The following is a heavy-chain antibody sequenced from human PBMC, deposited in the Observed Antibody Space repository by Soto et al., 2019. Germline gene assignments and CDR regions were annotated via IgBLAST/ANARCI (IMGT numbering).Heavy chain of an antibody. CDR1: GFTFSSNW. D-gene: IGHD3-10*01. CDR3: ARDEIRADAFDI. CDR2: IKQDGSEK. J-gene: IGHJ3*02. V-gene: IGHV3-7*03. Sequence: EVQLVESGGGLVQPGGSLRLSCAASGFTFSSNWMSWVRQAPGKGLEWVANIKQDGSEKYYVDSVKGRFTISRDNAKNSLYLQMNSLRAEDTAVYYCARDEIRADAFDIWGQGTMVTVSS.